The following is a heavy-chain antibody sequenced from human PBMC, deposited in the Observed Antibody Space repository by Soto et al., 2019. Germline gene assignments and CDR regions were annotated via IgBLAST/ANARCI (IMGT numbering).Heavy chain of an antibody. CDR2: INPIVDMS. CDR3: ATSYGSGSRAFDY. V-gene: IGHV1-69*02. CDR1: GDTFSFHT. D-gene: IGHD3-10*01. Sequence: QVQLVQSGAEVKKPGSSVKVSCKASGDTFSFHTINWVRQAPGQGLEGMGRINPIVDMSNYAQKFQGRVTITADKSTTTAYLFLSSLRSDDTAVYYCATSYGSGSRAFDYWGQGTLVTVSS. J-gene: IGHJ4*02.